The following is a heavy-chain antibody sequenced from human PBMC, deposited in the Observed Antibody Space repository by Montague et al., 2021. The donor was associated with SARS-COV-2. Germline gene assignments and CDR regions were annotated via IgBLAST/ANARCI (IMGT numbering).Heavy chain of an antibody. J-gene: IGHJ4*02. D-gene: IGHD6-19*01. CDR3: VRASLIKARIAVAGTTVY. Sequence: SLRLSCPASGFTFNNYAMHWVRQAPGKGLEWVAIISYDGSNKYYADSVKGRFAISRDNSKNTLYLQMNSLRAEDTAVYYCVRASLIKARIAVAGTTVYWGQGTLVTISS. V-gene: IGHV3-30*09. CDR1: GFTFNNYA. CDR2: ISYDGSNK.